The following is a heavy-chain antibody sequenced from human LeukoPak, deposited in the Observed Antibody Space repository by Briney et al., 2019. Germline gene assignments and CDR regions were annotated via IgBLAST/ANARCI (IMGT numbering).Heavy chain of an antibody. CDR2: ISGSGGST. D-gene: IGHD6-13*01. Sequence: PGGSLRLSCAASGFTFSSYAMSWVRQAPGKGLEWVSAISGSGGSTYYADSVKGRFTISRDNSKNTLYLQMNSLRAEDTAVYSCTTTGIAAAGTFDYWGQGTLVTVSS. CDR3: TTTGIAAAGTFDY. CDR1: GFTFSSYA. J-gene: IGHJ4*02. V-gene: IGHV3-23*01.